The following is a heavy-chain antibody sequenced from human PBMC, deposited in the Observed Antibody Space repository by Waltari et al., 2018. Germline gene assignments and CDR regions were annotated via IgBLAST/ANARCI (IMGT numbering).Heavy chain of an antibody. CDR1: GYTFTNYG. V-gene: IGHV1-18*01. Sequence: QVQLVQSGAEVKKPGASVTVSCKASGYTFTNYGLSWVRQAPGQGLEWMGWISAYNDNTNSAQNLQGRVTMTTDTSTSTVYMELRSLRSDDTAVYYCARNVGVGARYFDFWGQGTLVTVSS. J-gene: IGHJ4*02. CDR2: ISAYNDNT. CDR3: ARNVGVGARYFDF. D-gene: IGHD1-26*01.